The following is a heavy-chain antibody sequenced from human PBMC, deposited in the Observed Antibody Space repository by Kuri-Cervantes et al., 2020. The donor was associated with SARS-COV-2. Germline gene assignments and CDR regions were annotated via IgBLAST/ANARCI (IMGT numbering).Heavy chain of an antibody. D-gene: IGHD4-17*01. Sequence: GGSLRPSCQASGFPVSSNYMSGVRQAPGKGLEWVSVFYSGGRIYYTDSVKGRFTLSRDKSKNTMYLHMNSLRAEDTAVYYCASFSLHGDYGYFDYWGQGTLVTVSS. CDR1: GFPVSSNY. V-gene: IGHV3-66*01. CDR3: ASFSLHGDYGYFDY. J-gene: IGHJ4*02. CDR2: FYSGGRI.